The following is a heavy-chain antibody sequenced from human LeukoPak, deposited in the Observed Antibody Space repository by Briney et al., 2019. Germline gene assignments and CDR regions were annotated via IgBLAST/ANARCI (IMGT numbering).Heavy chain of an antibody. D-gene: IGHD2-2*02. CDR3: AREPTSCGSTSCYRAFDI. Sequence: GASVKVSCKASGYTFTSYYMHWVRQAPGQGLEWMGIINPSGGSTSYAQKFQGRVTMTRDMSTSTVYMELSSLRSEDTAVYYCAREPTSCGSTSCYRAFDIWGQGTMVTVSS. J-gene: IGHJ3*02. CDR1: GYTFTSYY. V-gene: IGHV1-46*01. CDR2: INPSGGST.